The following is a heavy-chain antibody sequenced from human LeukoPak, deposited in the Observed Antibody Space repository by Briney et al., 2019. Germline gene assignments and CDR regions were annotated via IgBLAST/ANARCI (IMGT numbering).Heavy chain of an antibody. J-gene: IGHJ4*02. V-gene: IGHV3-64D*06. D-gene: IGHD6-13*01. Sequence: GGSLRLSCSASGFTFSSYAMHWVRQAPGKGLEYVSAISSNGGSTYYADSVKGRFTISRDNSKNTLYLQMSSLRAEDTAVYYCVKETIAAAGTFDYWGQGTLVTVSS. CDR2: ISSNGGST. CDR3: VKETIAAAGTFDY. CDR1: GFTFSSYA.